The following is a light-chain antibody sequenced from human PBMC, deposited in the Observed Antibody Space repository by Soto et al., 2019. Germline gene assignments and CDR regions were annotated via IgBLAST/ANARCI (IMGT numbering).Light chain of an antibody. CDR1: SSDVGGYNY. J-gene: IGLJ2*01. CDR2: DVS. Sequence: QSALTQPASVSGSPGQSITISCTGNSSDVGGYNYVSWYQQHPGKAPRLMIYDVSNRPSGVSNRFSGSKSGNTASLTISGLQAEDEADYYCSSYTSSSVVFGGGTKLPVL. V-gene: IGLV2-14*01. CDR3: SSYTSSSVV.